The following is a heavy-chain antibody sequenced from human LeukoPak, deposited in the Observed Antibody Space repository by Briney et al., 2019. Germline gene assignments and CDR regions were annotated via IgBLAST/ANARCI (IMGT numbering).Heavy chain of an antibody. D-gene: IGHD4/OR15-4a*01. J-gene: IGHJ4*02. Sequence: PSETLPLTCTVSGGSISSSSYYWGWIRQPPGKGLEWIGSIYYSGSTYYNPSLKSRVTISVDTSKNQFSLKLSSVTAADTAVYYCARLASSAEFDYWGQGTLVTVSS. CDR2: IYYSGST. CDR3: ARLASSAEFDY. CDR1: GGSISSSSYY. V-gene: IGHV4-39*01.